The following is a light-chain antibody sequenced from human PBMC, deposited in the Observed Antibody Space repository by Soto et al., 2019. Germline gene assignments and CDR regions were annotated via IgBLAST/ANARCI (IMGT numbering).Light chain of an antibody. Sequence: DIQMTQSPSTLSASVGDRVTITCRASQSISNWLAWYQQKPGKAPTLLIYDVSRLESGVPSRFSGSGSGTDFTFTISSLQPEDIATYYCQQYDNLPITFGQGTRLEIK. V-gene: IGKV1-5*01. CDR2: DVS. CDR1: QSISNW. CDR3: QQYDNLPIT. J-gene: IGKJ5*01.